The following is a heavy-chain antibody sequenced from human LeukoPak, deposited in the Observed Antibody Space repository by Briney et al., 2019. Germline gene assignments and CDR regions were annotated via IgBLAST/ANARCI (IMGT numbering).Heavy chain of an antibody. Sequence: GGSLRLSCAASGFTISNYAMHWVRQAPGKGLEWVALISYDESNKYYADSMKGRFTLSRDNSKNTLYLQVNSLRAEDTAVYYCTRERLAFSSSWYPSDYWGQGTLVSVSS. V-gene: IGHV3-30*04. CDR1: GFTISNYA. CDR2: ISYDESNK. D-gene: IGHD6-13*01. CDR3: TRERLAFSSSWYPSDY. J-gene: IGHJ4*02.